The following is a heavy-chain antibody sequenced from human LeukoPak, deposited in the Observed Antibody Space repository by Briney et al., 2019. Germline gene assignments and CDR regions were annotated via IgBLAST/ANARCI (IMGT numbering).Heavy chain of an antibody. D-gene: IGHD3-3*01. CDR3: ARERDDYYFDY. J-gene: IGHJ4*02. V-gene: IGHV3-21*01. CDR1: GFTFSSYS. Sequence: GGSLRLSCAASGFTFSSYSMNWVRQAPGKGLEWVSCISSSSSYIYYADSVKGRFTISRDNAKNSLYLQMNSLRAKDTAVYYCARERDDYYFDYWGQGTLVTVSS. CDR2: ISSSSSYI.